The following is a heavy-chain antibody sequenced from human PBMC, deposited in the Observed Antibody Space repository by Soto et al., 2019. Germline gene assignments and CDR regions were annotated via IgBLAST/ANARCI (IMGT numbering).Heavy chain of an antibody. CDR3: ARPGGSGWFYFDS. CDR1: GGSISGTIYY. CDR2: IYYSGST. J-gene: IGHJ4*02. Sequence: SETLSLTCIVSGGSISGTIYYWSWIRQPPGKGLKWIGSIYYSGSTYYNPSLKSRVTISVDTSKNHFSLKLTSVTAADTAVYYCARPGGSGWFYFDSWGQGSQVTVSS. D-gene: IGHD6-13*01. V-gene: IGHV4-39*02.